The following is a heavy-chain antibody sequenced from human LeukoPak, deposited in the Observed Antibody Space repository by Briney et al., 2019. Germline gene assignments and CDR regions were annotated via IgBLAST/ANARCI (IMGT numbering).Heavy chain of an antibody. CDR2: IIPIFGTA. V-gene: IGHV1-69*13. Sequence: SVKVSCKASGGTFSSYAISWVRQAPGQGLEWMGGIIPIFGTANYAQKFQGRVTITADESTSTAYMELSSLRSEDTAVYYCARPGYDSSGYPYYYYGMDVWGQGTTVTVSS. D-gene: IGHD3-22*01. CDR1: GGTFSSYA. CDR3: ARPGYDSSGYPYYYYGMDV. J-gene: IGHJ6*02.